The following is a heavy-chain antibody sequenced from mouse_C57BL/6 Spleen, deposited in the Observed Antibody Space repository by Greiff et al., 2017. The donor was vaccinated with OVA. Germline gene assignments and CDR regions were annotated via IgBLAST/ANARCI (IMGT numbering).Heavy chain of an antibody. V-gene: IGHV1-55*01. D-gene: IGHD2-3*01. Sequence: QVQLQQPGAELVKPGASVKMSCKASGYTFTSYWITWVKQRPGQGLEWIGDIYPGSGSTNYNEKFKSKATLTVDTSSSTADMQLSSLTSEDSAVYYCARIGDGYPAWFAYWGQGTLVTVSA. CDR3: ARIGDGYPAWFAY. J-gene: IGHJ3*01. CDR1: GYTFTSYW. CDR2: IYPGSGST.